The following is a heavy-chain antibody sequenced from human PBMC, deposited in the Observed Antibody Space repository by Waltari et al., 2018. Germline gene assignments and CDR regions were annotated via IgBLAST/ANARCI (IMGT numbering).Heavy chain of an antibody. CDR3: VGVYRGGLDV. J-gene: IGHJ6*02. V-gene: IGHV3-74*01. D-gene: IGHD5-18*01. Sequence: EVQLVESGGGLVQPGGSLRLSCAASGFTISSHGMHWVRQGPGKGLVWGSRISSDGRSTSYADSVKGRFTISRDNAKNTLYLQMNSLRAEDTAVYYCVGVYRGGLDVWGQGTTVTVSS. CDR2: ISSDGRST. CDR1: GFTISSHG.